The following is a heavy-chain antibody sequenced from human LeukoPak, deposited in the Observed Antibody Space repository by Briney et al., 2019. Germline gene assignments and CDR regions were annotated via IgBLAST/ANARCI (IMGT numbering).Heavy chain of an antibody. V-gene: IGHV1-69*06. CDR1: GGTFISYA. D-gene: IGHD3-16*01. Sequence: SVKVSCKASGGTFISYALSWVRQAPGQGLEWMGGIIPIFGTANYAQKFQGRVTITADKSTSTAYMELSSLRSEDTAVYYCARAPAITAWGESHFDYWGQGTLVTVSS. CDR3: ARAPAITAWGESHFDY. J-gene: IGHJ4*02. CDR2: IIPIFGTA.